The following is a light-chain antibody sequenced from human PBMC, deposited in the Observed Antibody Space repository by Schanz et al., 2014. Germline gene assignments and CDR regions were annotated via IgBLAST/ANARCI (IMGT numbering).Light chain of an antibody. V-gene: IGLV2-14*03. Sequence: QSALTQPASVSGSPGQSITLACTGTSSDIGSFNFVSWYQRHPGKAPKLMIYDVVYRPSGVSNRFSGSKSGNTASLTVSGLQAEDEAHYYCSSYAGSNTLVFGGGTKLTVL. CDR3: SSYAGSNTLV. CDR2: DVV. CDR1: SSDIGSFNF. J-gene: IGLJ2*01.